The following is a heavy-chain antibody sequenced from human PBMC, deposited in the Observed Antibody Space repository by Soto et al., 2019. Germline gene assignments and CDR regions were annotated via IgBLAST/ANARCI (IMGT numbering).Heavy chain of an antibody. Sequence: QVQLVESGGGVVQPGRSLTLSCAASGFTFSRFDMHWVRQAPGKGLEWVAVISEDGNTKYYADSVKGRFTISRDKSSNTLFLQMNSLRAEDTAVYYCAKARTTYTDTYSHRTFDYWGQGILVTVCS. V-gene: IGHV3-30*18. CDR3: AKARTTYTDTYSHRTFDY. D-gene: IGHD2-15*01. J-gene: IGHJ4*02. CDR2: ISEDGNTK. CDR1: GFTFSRFD.